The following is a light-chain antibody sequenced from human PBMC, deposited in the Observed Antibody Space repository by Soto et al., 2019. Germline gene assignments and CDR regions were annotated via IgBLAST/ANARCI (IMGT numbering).Light chain of an antibody. CDR1: QSVSSSY. Sequence: EIVVTQAQGGLSLSPGERAALCWSASQSVSSSYLAWYQQKPGQAPRLLIYGASSRATGIPDRFSGSGSGTDFTLTISRLEPEGFAVYYCQQYDSSITFGQGTRLEIK. J-gene: IGKJ5*01. V-gene: IGKV3-20*01. CDR2: GAS. CDR3: QQYDSSIT.